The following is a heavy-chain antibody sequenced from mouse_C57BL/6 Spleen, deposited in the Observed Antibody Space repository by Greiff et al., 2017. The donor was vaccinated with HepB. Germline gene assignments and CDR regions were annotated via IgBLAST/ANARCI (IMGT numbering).Heavy chain of an antibody. J-gene: IGHJ2*01. V-gene: IGHV1-50*01. CDR3: AREAGHGKNYFDY. CDR1: GYTFTSYW. Sequence: QVQLQQAGAELVKPGASVKLSCKASGYTFTSYWMQWVKQRPGQGLEWIGEIDPSDSYTNYNQKFKGKATLTVDTSSSTAYMQLSSLTSEDSAVYYCAREAGHGKNYFDYWGQGTTLTVSS. D-gene: IGHD2-1*01. CDR2: IDPSDSYT.